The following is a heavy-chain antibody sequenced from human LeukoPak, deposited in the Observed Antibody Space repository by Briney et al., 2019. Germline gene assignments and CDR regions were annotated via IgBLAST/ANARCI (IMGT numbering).Heavy chain of an antibody. V-gene: IGHV4-4*07. CDR3: ARGMAVAGNYYYYYDMDV. Sequence: SETLSLTCTVSGGSLSSYYWRWIRQPAGKGLEWIGRIYTSGSTNYNPSLKSRVTISVDTSKNQFSLKLSSVTAAEAAVYYCARGMAVAGNYYYYYDMDVWGQGTTVTVSS. CDR2: IYTSGST. J-gene: IGHJ6*02. D-gene: IGHD6-19*01. CDR1: GGSLSSYY.